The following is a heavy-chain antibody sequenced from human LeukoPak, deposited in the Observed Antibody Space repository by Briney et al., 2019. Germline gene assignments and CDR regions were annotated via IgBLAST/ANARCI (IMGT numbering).Heavy chain of an antibody. V-gene: IGHV5-51*01. Sequence: RGESLRISCKGSGYSFTSYWIGWVRQMPGKGLEWMGIIYPGDSDTRYSPSFQGQVTISADKSISTAYLQWSSLKASDTAMYYCARLSDGGSSWYGAFDIWGQGTMVTVSS. CDR1: GYSFTSYW. J-gene: IGHJ3*02. CDR3: ARLSDGGSSWYGAFDI. D-gene: IGHD6-13*01. CDR2: IYPGDSDT.